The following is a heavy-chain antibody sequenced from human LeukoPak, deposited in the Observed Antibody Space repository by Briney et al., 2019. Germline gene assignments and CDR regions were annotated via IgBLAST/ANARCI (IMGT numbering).Heavy chain of an antibody. D-gene: IGHD2/OR15-2a*01. J-gene: IGHJ3*02. CDR1: TFSFSRYP. Sequence: HAGGSLRLSCAASTFSFSRYPMGWVRQAPGKGLEWVSGISAGGDGTYHADPVKGRFTISRDNSKNTLFLQMNNLRAEDTAKYYCAKSLLTTAAGTGRAFDIWGQGTMVTVSS. CDR3: AKSLLTTAAGTGRAFDI. V-gene: IGHV3-23*01. CDR2: ISAGGDGT.